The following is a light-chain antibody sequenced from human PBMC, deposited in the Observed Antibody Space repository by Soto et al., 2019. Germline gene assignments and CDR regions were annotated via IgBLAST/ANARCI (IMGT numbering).Light chain of an antibody. Sequence: EIVLTQSPGTLSLSPGERATLSCRASQSVSSSYLAWYQQKPGQAPRLLIYGASSRATGIPDRFSGSGSGTDFTLTISRLEPQDFAVYYCQLRETFGQGTQVEIK. V-gene: IGKV3-20*01. J-gene: IGKJ1*01. CDR2: GAS. CDR1: QSVSSSY. CDR3: QLRET.